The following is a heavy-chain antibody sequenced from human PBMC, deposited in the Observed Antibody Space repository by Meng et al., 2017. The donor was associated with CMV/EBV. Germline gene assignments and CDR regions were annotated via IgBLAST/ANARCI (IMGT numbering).Heavy chain of an antibody. D-gene: IGHD3-22*01. CDR3: ARAAPDYYDSSGPPDY. J-gene: IGHJ4*02. CDR2: IYYSGST. CDR1: GGSISSCDYY. V-gene: IGHV4-30-4*08. Sequence: VQVPASGPRIVQPSQTLSLPCTVAGGSISSCDYYWSWIRQPPGKGLEWIGYIYYSGSTYYTPSLKSRVTISVDTSKNQFSLKLSSVTAADTAVYYCARAAPDYYDSSGPPDYWGQGTLVTVSS.